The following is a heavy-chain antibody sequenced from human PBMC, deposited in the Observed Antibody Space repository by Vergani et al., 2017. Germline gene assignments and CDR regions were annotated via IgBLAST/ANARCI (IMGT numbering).Heavy chain of an antibody. V-gene: IGHV4-4*07. Sequence: QVQLQESGPGLVKPSETLSLTCTVSGGSISNYYWSWIRQPAGKGLEWIGRIYTSGSTNYNPSLKSRFTMSVDTSKNQFSLKLTSVTAADTAVYYCARDRIALGEDAFDIWGQGTMVTVSS. CDR3: ARDRIALGEDAFDI. D-gene: IGHD3-10*01. CDR1: GGSISNYY. CDR2: IYTSGST. J-gene: IGHJ3*02.